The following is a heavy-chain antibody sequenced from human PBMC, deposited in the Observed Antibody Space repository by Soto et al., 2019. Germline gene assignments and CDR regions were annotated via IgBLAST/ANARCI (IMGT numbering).Heavy chain of an antibody. CDR3: AKDLTTVVTEGYDAFDI. CDR1: GGTFSSYA. D-gene: IGHD4-17*01. J-gene: IGHJ3*02. CDR2: IIPIFGTA. V-gene: IGHV1-69*13. Sequence: SVKVSCKASGGTFSSYAISWVRQAPGQGLEWMGGIIPIFGTANYAQKFQGRVTITADESTSTAYMELSSLRSEDTAVYYCAKDLTTVVTEGYDAFDIWGQGTMVTVSS.